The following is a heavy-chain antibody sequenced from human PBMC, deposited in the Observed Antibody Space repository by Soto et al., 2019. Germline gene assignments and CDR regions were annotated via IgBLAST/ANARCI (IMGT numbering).Heavy chain of an antibody. V-gene: IGHV4-59*08. CDR3: ARRYGYSFDY. Sequence: SETLSLTCTVSGGSIISDYWSWIRQPPGKGLEWIGYIYYSGSTNYNPSLKSRVTISVDTSKNQFSLKLSSVTAADTAVYYCARRYGYSFDYWGQGTLVTVSS. D-gene: IGHD1-1*01. CDR1: GGSIISDY. J-gene: IGHJ4*02. CDR2: IYYSGST.